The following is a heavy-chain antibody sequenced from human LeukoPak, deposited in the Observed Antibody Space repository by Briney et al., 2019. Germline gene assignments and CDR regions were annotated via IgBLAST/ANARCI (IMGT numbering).Heavy chain of an antibody. CDR3: ASSDYVWGSYRFDY. J-gene: IGHJ4*02. V-gene: IGHV4-34*01. CDR2: INHSGST. CDR1: GGSFSGYY. D-gene: IGHD3-16*02. Sequence: SETLSLTCAVYGGSFSGYYWSWIRPPPGKGLEWIGEINHSGSTNYNPSLKSRVTISVDTSKNQFSLKLSSVTAADTAVYYCASSDYVWGSYRFDYRGQGTLVTVSS.